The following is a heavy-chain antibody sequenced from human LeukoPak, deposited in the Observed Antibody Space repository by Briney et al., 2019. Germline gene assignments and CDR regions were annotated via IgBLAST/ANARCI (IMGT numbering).Heavy chain of an antibody. CDR2: INPNSGGT. Sequence: GASVKVSCKASGYTFTGYYMHWVRQAPGQGLEWMGWINPNSGGTNYAQKFQGRVTMTRDTSISTAYMELSRLKSDDTAVYYCARRAVYYYYGMDVWGQGSTVTVSS. J-gene: IGHJ6*02. D-gene: IGHD6-25*01. CDR1: GYTFTGYY. V-gene: IGHV1-2*02. CDR3: ARRAVYYYYGMDV.